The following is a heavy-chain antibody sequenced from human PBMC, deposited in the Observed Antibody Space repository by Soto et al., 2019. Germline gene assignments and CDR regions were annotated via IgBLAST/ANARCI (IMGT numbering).Heavy chain of an antibody. Sequence: ASVKVSCKASGYTFTSYYMHWVRQAPGQGLEWMGIINPSGGNTKYAKKFQGRVTMTRDTSTSTAYMELSSLRSEDTAVYYCEREDFDYYYGMDVWGQGTTVTVSS. CDR1: GYTFTSYY. J-gene: IGHJ6*02. V-gene: IGHV1-46*01. CDR2: INPSGGNT. CDR3: EREDFDYYYGMDV.